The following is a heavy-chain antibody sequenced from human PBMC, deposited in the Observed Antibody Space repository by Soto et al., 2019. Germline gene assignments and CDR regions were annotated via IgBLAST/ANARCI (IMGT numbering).Heavy chain of an antibody. V-gene: IGHV3-30-3*01. CDR2: ISYDGSNK. D-gene: IGHD2-15*01. CDR3: ARGLHIVVVVAATSQYFQH. J-gene: IGHJ1*01. Sequence: PXGSLRLSFAASGFTFSSYAMHWVRQAPGKGLEWVAVISYDGSNKYYADSVKGRFTISRDNSKNTLYLQMNSLRAEDTAVYYCARGLHIVVVVAATSQYFQHWGQGTLVTVSS. CDR1: GFTFSSYA.